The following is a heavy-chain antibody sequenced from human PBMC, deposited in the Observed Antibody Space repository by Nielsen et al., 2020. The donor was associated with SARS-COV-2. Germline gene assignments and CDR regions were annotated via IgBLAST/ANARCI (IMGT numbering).Heavy chain of an antibody. V-gene: IGHV3-21*06. CDR3: ARGGNYYFFDS. CDR1: GFDFSHYI. J-gene: IGHJ4*02. CDR2: IASSGSDI. D-gene: IGHD4-23*01. Sequence: GGSLRLSCAASGFDFSHYIMIWVRQAPGKGLEWVSSIASSGSDIHYADSVKGRFTISRDNAKDSLYLQMSSLRAEDTAVYYCARGGNYYFFDSWGQGTLVTVSS.